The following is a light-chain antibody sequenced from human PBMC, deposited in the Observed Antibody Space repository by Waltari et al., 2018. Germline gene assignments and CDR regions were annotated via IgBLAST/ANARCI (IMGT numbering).Light chain of an antibody. CDR2: ASS. J-gene: IGKJ2*01. Sequence: DIQMTQSPSSLSASVGDRVTITCRASQSISTYLHWYQQKPGKAPKLLVYASSNFQTGVSSRFSGSGSGTDFTLTISSLQPDDFTTYYCQQYNSYPYTFGQGTKLEIK. CDR1: QSISTY. CDR3: QQYNSYPYT. V-gene: IGKV1-39*01.